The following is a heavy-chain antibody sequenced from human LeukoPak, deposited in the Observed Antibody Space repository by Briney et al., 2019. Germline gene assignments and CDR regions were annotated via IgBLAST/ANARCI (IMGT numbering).Heavy chain of an antibody. CDR2: ISYDGSNK. V-gene: IGHV3-30-3*01. Sequence: GVALRLSCAASGFTFSSYAMHWVRQAPGKGLEWVAVISYDGSNKYYADSVKGRFTISRDNSKNTLYLQMNSLRAEDTAVYYCARGPPLPLRFLEWLSDYWGQGTLVTVSS. D-gene: IGHD3-3*01. J-gene: IGHJ4*02. CDR3: ARGPPLPLRFLEWLSDY. CDR1: GFTFSSYA.